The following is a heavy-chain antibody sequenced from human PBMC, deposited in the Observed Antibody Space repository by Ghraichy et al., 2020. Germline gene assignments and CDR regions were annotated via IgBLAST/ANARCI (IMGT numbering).Heavy chain of an antibody. CDR1: GFTFSSYA. CDR3: AKVSKLVVTAIYYFDY. J-gene: IGHJ4*02. CDR2: ISGSGGST. V-gene: IGHV3-23*01. D-gene: IGHD2-21*02. Sequence: SLKVSCAASGFTFSSYAMSWVRQAPGKGLEWVSAISGSGGSTYYADSVKGRFTISRDNSKNTLYLQMNSLRAEDTAVYYCAKVSKLVVTAIYYFDYWGQGTLVTVSS.